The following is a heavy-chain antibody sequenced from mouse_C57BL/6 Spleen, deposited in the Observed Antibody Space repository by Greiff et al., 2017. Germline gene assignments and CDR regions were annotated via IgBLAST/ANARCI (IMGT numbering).Heavy chain of an antibody. CDR2: INPGSGGT. D-gene: IGHD3-3*01. V-gene: IGHV1-54*01. Sequence: QVQLKQSGAELVRPGTSVKVSCKASGYAFTTYLIEWVKQRPGQGLEWIGVINPGSGGTNYNEKFKGKATLTADKSSSTAYMQRSSLTSEDAAVYFCARSGWTLDDWGQGTTLTVSS. J-gene: IGHJ2*01. CDR3: ARSGWTLDD. CDR1: GYAFTTYL.